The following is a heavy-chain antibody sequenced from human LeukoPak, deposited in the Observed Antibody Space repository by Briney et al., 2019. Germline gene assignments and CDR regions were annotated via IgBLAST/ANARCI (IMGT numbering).Heavy chain of an antibody. Sequence: GGSLRLSCAASGFTFSSYAMHWVRQAPGKGLEWVAVISSDGSNKYYADSMKGRFTISRDNSKNTLYLHMNSLRAEDTAVYYCANSPDGAFDYWGQGTLVTVSS. J-gene: IGHJ4*02. CDR2: ISSDGSNK. D-gene: IGHD2-15*01. CDR3: ANSPDGAFDY. CDR1: GFTFSSYA. V-gene: IGHV3-30*04.